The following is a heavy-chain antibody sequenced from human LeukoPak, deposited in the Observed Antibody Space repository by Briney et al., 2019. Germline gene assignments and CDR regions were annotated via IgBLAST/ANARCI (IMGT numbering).Heavy chain of an antibody. D-gene: IGHD3-16*01. Sequence: NPGGSLRLSCAASGFTFSSYSMNWVRQAPGKGLEWVSSISSSSSYIYYADSVKGRFTISRDNSKNTLYLQMNSLRAEDTAVYYCTSLRGIDGFDYWGQGTLVTVSS. CDR1: GFTFSSYS. CDR3: TSLRGIDGFDY. CDR2: ISSSSSYI. J-gene: IGHJ4*02. V-gene: IGHV3-21*01.